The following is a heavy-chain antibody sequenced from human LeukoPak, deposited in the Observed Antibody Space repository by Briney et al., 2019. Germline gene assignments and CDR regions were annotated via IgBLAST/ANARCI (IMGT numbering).Heavy chain of an antibody. J-gene: IGHJ4*02. D-gene: IGHD1-26*01. V-gene: IGHV1-24*01. CDR1: VYTLTELS. Sequence: ASVKVSCKVSVYTLTELSMHWVRQAPGKRLEWMGGFDPEDGETIYAQKYQGRVTMTEDTSTDTAYMELSSLRSEDTAVYYCATTPRGGSYYFDYWGQGTLVTVFS. CDR3: ATTPRGGSYYFDY. CDR2: FDPEDGET.